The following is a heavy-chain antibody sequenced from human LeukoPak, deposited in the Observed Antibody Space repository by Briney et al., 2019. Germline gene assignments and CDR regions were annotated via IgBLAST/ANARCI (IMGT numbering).Heavy chain of an antibody. CDR3: AREGVLRLGGSWLRYYYMDV. CDR2: IGSSGDIT. V-gene: IGHV3-23*01. Sequence: PGGSLRLSCAASGFTFSSYAMSWVRQAPGMGLEWVSSIGSSGDITYYADSVKGRFTISRDNAKNSLYLQMNSLRAEDTAVYYCAREGVLRLGGSWLRYYYMDVWGKGTTVTVSS. D-gene: IGHD5-12*01. J-gene: IGHJ6*03. CDR1: GFTFSSYA.